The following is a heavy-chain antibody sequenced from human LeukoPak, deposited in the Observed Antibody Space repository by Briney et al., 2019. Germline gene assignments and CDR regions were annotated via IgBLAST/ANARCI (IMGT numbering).Heavy chain of an antibody. Sequence: GGSLRLSCAASGFTFSTYSMSWVRQAAGKGLAWVSGFTWNGGSTVYADSVRGRFTISRDNAKNSLYLQMNSLRVEDTALYYCAGHYYDTSGYGVWGKGTTVTVSS. CDR3: AGHYYDTSGYGV. CDR2: FTWNGGST. J-gene: IGHJ6*04. V-gene: IGHV3-20*04. D-gene: IGHD3-22*01. CDR1: GFTFSTYS.